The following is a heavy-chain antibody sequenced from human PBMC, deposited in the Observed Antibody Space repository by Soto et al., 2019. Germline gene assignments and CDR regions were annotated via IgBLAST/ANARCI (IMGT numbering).Heavy chain of an antibody. CDR3: AAHPGGGGY. J-gene: IGHJ4*02. Sequence: EVQLVESGGGLIQPGGSLRLSCAVSGFTVSNNYMSWVRQAPGKGLEGVSVIYSGGYTAYGDSVKGRFTISRDNSKNTLYLKMKPRGAAAPAFFYGAAHPGGGGYWGQGTLVTVSS. CDR1: GFTVSNNY. CDR2: IYSGGYT. V-gene: IGHV3-53*01. D-gene: IGHD3-10*01.